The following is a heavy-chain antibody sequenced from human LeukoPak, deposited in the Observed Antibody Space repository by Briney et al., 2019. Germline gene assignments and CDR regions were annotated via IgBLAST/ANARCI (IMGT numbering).Heavy chain of an antibody. V-gene: IGHV3-9*01. CDR2: ISWNSGSI. Sequence: GRSLRLSCAASGFTFDDYAMHWVQQAPGKGLEWVSGISWNSGSIGYADSVKGRFTISRDNAKNSLYLQMNSLRAEDTALYYCAKDMAENYYGSGAIIDYWGQGTLVTVSS. J-gene: IGHJ4*02. D-gene: IGHD3-10*01. CDR1: GFTFDDYA. CDR3: AKDMAENYYGSGAIIDY.